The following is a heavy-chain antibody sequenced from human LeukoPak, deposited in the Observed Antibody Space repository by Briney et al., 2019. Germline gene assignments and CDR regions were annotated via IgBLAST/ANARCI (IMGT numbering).Heavy chain of an antibody. V-gene: IGHV4-34*01. D-gene: IGHD3-16*02. CDR1: GGPFSGYY. Sequence: PSETLSLTCAVYGGPFSGYYWSWIRQPPGKGLEWIGEINHSGSTNYNPSLKSRVTISVDTSENQFSLKLSSVTAADTAVYYCATLKGAAIAYYYYYYGMDVWGQGTTVTVSS. CDR3: ATLKGAAIAYYYYYYGMDV. J-gene: IGHJ6*02. CDR2: INHSGST.